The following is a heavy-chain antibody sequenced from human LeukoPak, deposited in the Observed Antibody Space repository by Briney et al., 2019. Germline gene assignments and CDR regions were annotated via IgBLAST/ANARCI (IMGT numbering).Heavy chain of an antibody. CDR1: GGSISGYH. CDR3: ARVSGWEEGAP. J-gene: IGHJ5*02. D-gene: IGHD6-19*01. V-gene: IGHV4-59*01. CDR2: IYYTGNT. Sequence: SETLSLTCTVSGGSISGYHWSWIRQPPGKGLDWIGYIYYTGNTNYNPSFKSRVTISVDTSKNQFSLKLSSVTAADTAVYYCARVSGWEEGAPWGQGTLVTVSS.